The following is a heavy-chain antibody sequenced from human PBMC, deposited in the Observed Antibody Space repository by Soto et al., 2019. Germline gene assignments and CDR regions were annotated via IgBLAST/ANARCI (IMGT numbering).Heavy chain of an antibody. CDR1: GFTFSSYA. CDR2: ISLNGDDT. J-gene: IGHJ4*02. Sequence: PGGSLRLSCAASGFTFSSYAMNWVRQAPGKGLEWVSVISLNGDDTYYADSVKGRFTISRDNSKNTLYLQMYSLRADDTAVYYCAKKVPGTHPFDYWGQGTLVTVSS. V-gene: IGHV3-23*01. D-gene: IGHD6-19*01. CDR3: AKKVPGTHPFDY.